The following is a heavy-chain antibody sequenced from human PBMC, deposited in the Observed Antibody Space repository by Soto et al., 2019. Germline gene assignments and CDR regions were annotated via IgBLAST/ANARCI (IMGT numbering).Heavy chain of an antibody. CDR2: INPSGGST. D-gene: IGHD6-6*01. J-gene: IGHJ6*03. CDR3: ARSTPSSSSPNYYYYYYMDV. CDR1: GYTFTSYY. Sequence: ASVKVSCKASGYTFTSYYMHWVRQAPGQGLEWMGIINPSGGSTSYAQKFQGRVTMTRDTSTSTVYMELSSLRSEDTAVYYCARSTPSSSSPNYYYYYYMDVWGKGTTVTVSS. V-gene: IGHV1-46*03.